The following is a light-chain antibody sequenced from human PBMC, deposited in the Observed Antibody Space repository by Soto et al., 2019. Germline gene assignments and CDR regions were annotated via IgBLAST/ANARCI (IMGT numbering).Light chain of an antibody. J-gene: IGKJ1*01. V-gene: IGKV3-20*01. Sequence: EIMMTQSPATLSVSPGERATLSCRASQSVSSSYLAWYQQKPGQAPRLLIYGASSRATGIPDRFSGSGSGTDFTLTISRLEPEDFAVYYCQQYGSSLTWTFGQGTNV. CDR3: QQYGSSLTWT. CDR1: QSVSSSY. CDR2: GAS.